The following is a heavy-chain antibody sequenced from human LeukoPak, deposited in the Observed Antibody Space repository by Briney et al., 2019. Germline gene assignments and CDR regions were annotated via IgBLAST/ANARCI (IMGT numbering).Heavy chain of an antibody. CDR2: VNNDGSST. V-gene: IGHV3-74*01. J-gene: IGHJ4*02. CDR3: ARSSYPYYFDY. D-gene: IGHD6-19*01. Sequence: SRVNNDGSSTTYADSVEGRFTIYREKGRNTLYLQMNSLRAEDTAVYYCARSSYPYYFDYWGQGTLVTVSS.